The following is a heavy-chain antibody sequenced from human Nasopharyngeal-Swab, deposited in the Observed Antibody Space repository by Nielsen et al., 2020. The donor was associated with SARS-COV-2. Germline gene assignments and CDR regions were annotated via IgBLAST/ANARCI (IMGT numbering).Heavy chain of an antibody. CDR1: GFIFSASA. Sequence: GESLKISCAASGFIFSASAIHWVRQASGKGLEWVGRIGDKDQNYATTYGASVQRRFTISRDDSKTTAFLQMDSLKTDDTALYYCTTDFYFYYWGQGTLVTVSS. CDR2: IGDKDQNYAT. J-gene: IGHJ4*02. CDR3: TTDFYFYY. V-gene: IGHV3-73*01.